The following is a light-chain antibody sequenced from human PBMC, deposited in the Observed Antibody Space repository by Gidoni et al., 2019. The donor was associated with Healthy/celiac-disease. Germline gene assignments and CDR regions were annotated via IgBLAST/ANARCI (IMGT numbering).Light chain of an antibody. Sequence: EIVWTQSPATLSLSPGERATLSCRDSQSDSSYLAWYQQKPGQAPRLLIYDASNRAPGIPAMFSGSGSWTDFTLTISSLEPEDFAVYYCQQRSNWPLMCSFXQXTKLEIK. J-gene: IGKJ2*04. V-gene: IGKV3-11*01. CDR3: QQRSNWPLMCS. CDR1: QSDSSY. CDR2: DAS.